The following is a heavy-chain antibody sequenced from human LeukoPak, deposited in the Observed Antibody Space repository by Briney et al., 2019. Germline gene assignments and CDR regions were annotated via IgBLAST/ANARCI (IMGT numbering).Heavy chain of an antibody. CDR2: FYTSGST. CDR3: ARGNGYYYWTWDY. Sequence: SQTLSLTCTVSGGSISSGSYYWSWIRQPAGKGLEWIGRFYTSGSTNYNPSLKSRVTISVDTSKNQFSLKLSSVTAADTAVYYCARGNGYYYWTWDYWGQGTLVTVSS. CDR1: GGSISSGSYY. D-gene: IGHD3-22*01. J-gene: IGHJ4*02. V-gene: IGHV4-61*02.